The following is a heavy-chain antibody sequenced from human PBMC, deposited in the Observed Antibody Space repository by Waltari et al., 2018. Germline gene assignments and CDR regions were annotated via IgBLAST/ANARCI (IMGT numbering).Heavy chain of an antibody. J-gene: IGHJ4*02. CDR2: IGAYNGNK. V-gene: IGHV1-18*01. Sequence: QVRLVQSAAEVKKPGASGKVTCKASGYTFSSYGISWVRQAPGQGLEWMGWIGAYNGNKDYAQKLRGRVTLTTDRATNTAYMELRSLRSDDTAFYYCASSSFCSSTTCYLGYWGQGTLVTVSS. CDR1: GYTFSSYG. CDR3: ASSSFCSSTTCYLGY. D-gene: IGHD2-2*01.